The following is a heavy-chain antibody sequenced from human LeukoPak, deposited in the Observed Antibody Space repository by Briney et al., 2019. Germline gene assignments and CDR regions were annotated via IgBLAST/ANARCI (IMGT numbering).Heavy chain of an antibody. D-gene: IGHD3-22*01. CDR2: MNPNSGYT. CDR1: GYTFTSHD. CDR3: ARGGSSYNDEHEEFDY. J-gene: IGHJ4*02. Sequence: EASVKVSCKASGYTFTSHDINWVRQATGQGLEWMGWMNPNSGYTGYEQKFQGRVTMTRDTSTSTAYMEPSSLRSEDTAVYYCARGGSSYNDEHEEFDYWGQGTVVTVSS. V-gene: IGHV1-8*01.